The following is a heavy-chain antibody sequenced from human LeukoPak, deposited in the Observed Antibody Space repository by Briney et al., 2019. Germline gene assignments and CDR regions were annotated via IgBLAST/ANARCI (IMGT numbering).Heavy chain of an antibody. CDR3: ARGQILGY. Sequence: PSETLSLTCAVSSGSLSGYYWSWIRQPPGKGLEWIGEIDPSGGTNYNPSLKSRVTISADTSKNQFSLKLSSVTAADTAVYYCARGQILGYWGQGTLVTVSS. CDR1: SGSLSGYY. CDR2: IDPSGGT. V-gene: IGHV4-34*01. J-gene: IGHJ4*02. D-gene: IGHD3-16*01.